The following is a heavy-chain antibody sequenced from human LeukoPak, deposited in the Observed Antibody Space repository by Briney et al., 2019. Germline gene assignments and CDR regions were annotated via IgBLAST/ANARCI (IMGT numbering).Heavy chain of an antibody. J-gene: IGHJ4*02. Sequence: PGGSLRLSCAASGFTFSSYGMHWVRQATGKGLEWVAVISYDGSNKYYADSVKGRFTISRDNSKNTLYLQMNSLRAEDTAVYYCAKDRAGYCSGGSCYRSDYWGQGTLVTVSS. D-gene: IGHD2-15*01. CDR2: ISYDGSNK. CDR3: AKDRAGYCSGGSCYRSDY. CDR1: GFTFSSYG. V-gene: IGHV3-30*18.